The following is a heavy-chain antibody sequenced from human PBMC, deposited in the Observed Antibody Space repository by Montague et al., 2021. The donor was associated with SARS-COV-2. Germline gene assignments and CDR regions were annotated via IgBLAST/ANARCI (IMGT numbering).Heavy chain of an antibody. V-gene: IGHV6-1*01. CDR1: GDSDCVFGLA. D-gene: IGHD3-10*01. CDR2: TRLIRSAWNN. J-gene: IGHJ4*02. Sequence: CAISGDSDCVFGLARDSNRHTSSIRSHRLGMTRLIRSAWNNEYAESVKGRITINPDTPKNQFSLHLTSVTPEDTAVYYCARHSYRTFDFWGQGTLVTVSS. CDR3: ARHSYRTFDF.